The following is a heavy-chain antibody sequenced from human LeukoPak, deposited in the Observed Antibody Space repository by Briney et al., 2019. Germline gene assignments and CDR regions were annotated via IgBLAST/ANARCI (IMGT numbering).Heavy chain of an antibody. CDR1: GFTFSDYY. J-gene: IGHJ4*02. V-gene: IGHV3-11*01. CDR2: ISTSGSTI. CDR3: AKVLYYYGSGSSLGYFDY. Sequence: GGSLRLSCAASGFTFSDYYMTWIRQAPGKGLEWVSYISTSGSTIYYADSVKGRFTISRDNAKNSLYLQMNSLRAEDTAVYYCAKVLYYYGSGSSLGYFDYWGQGTLVTVSS. D-gene: IGHD3-10*01.